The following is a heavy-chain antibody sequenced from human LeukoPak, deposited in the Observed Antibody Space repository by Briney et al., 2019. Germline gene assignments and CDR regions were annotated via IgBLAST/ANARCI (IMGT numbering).Heavy chain of an antibody. CDR3: ARTFRGYFDY. J-gene: IGHJ4*02. CDR1: GGSFSGYY. V-gene: IGHV4-31*11. D-gene: IGHD2-21*01. Sequence: SETLSLTCAVYGGSFSGYYWSWIRQHPGKGLEWIGYIYYSGSTYYNPSLKSRVTISVDTSKNQFSLKLSSVPAADTAVYYCARTFRGYFDYWGQGTLVTVSS. CDR2: IYYSGST.